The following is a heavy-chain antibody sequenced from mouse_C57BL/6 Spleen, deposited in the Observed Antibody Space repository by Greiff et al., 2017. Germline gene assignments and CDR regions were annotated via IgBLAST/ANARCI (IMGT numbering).Heavy chain of an antibody. Sequence: EVMLVESGGDLVKPGGSLKLSCAASGSTFSSYGMSWVRQTPDKRLEWVATISSGGSYTYYPDSVKGRFTISRDNAKNTLYLQMSSLKSEDTAMYYCARHHGGDGYSDYWGQGTTLTVSS. J-gene: IGHJ2*01. V-gene: IGHV5-6*01. CDR3: ARHHGGDGYSDY. D-gene: IGHD1-2*01. CDR1: GSTFSSYG. CDR2: ISSGGSYT.